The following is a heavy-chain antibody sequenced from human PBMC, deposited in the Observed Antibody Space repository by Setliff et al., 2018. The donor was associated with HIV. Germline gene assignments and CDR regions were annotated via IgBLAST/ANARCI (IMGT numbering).Heavy chain of an antibody. CDR3: ARETSTMIVVVKGAFGI. J-gene: IGHJ3*02. D-gene: IGHD3-22*01. CDR1: GGTFSSYA. Sequence: ASVKVSCKASGGTFSSYAISWVRQAPGQGLDWMGGIIPVFGTTNYAQKFQGRVTITADESTSTAYMELSSLRSEDTAVYYCARETSTMIVVVKGAFGIWGQGTMVTVSS. V-gene: IGHV1-69*13. CDR2: IIPVFGTT.